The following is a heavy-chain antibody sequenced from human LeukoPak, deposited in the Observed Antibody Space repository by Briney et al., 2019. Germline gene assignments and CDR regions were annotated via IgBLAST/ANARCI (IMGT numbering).Heavy chain of an antibody. CDR3: ARLTGSKADGMDV. Sequence: GGSLRLSCAASGFTFGTFWMTWVRQAPGKGLEWVANIKQDGSDKHFVDSVKGRVTISRDNARNSLYLQMNSLRAEDTAVYYCARLTGSKADGMDVWGQGTTVTVSS. V-gene: IGHV3-7*01. CDR1: GFTFGTFW. J-gene: IGHJ6*02. CDR2: IKQDGSDK. D-gene: IGHD1-14*01.